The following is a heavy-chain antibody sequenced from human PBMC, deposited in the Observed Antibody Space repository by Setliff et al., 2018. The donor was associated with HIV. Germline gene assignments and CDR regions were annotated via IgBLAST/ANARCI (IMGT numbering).Heavy chain of an antibody. CDR3: ARGGGYCTNGQCYNRWFDP. CDR1: GYTFTDYS. CDR2: INPNSGGT. J-gene: IGHJ5*02. D-gene: IGHD2-8*01. Sequence: ASVKVSCKTSGYTFTDYSIHWVRQAPGQGLEWMGWINPNSGGTNFAQKFQGRITMTRDTSISTAYMELRRLRYGDTAVYYCARGGGYCTNGQCYNRWFDPWGQGTPVTVSS. V-gene: IGHV1-2*02.